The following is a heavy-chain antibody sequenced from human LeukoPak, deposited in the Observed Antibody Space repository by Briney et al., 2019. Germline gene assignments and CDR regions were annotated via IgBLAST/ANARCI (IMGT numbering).Heavy chain of an antibody. CDR3: ARDPSASGIVVVPAAGGDY. D-gene: IGHD2-15*01. J-gene: IGHJ4*02. CDR1: GHTFTGYY. CDR2: VNPNSGGT. V-gene: IGHV1-2*02. Sequence: ASVKVSCKASGHTFTGYYMHWVRQAPGQGLEWMGWVNPNSGGTNYAQKFQGRVTMTRDTSISTAYMELSRLRSDDTAVYYCARDPSASGIVVVPAAGGDYWGQGTLVTVSS.